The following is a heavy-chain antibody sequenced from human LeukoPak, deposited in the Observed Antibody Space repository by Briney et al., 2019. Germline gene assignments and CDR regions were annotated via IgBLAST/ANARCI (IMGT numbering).Heavy chain of an antibody. Sequence: SETLSLTCSVSGGSISGYYWTWIRQPPREALEYIGCIYYTGTTNYNPSLNSRVTISVDTSKNQFSLKLSSVTAADTAVYYCARDFCSSTSCYHIGYWGQGTLVTVSS. CDR3: ARDFCSSTSCYHIGY. D-gene: IGHD2-2*01. V-gene: IGHV4-59*12. CDR1: GGSISGYY. CDR2: IYYTGTT. J-gene: IGHJ4*02.